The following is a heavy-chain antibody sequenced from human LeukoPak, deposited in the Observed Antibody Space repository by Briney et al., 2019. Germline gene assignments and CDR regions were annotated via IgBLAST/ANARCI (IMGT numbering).Heavy chain of an antibody. CDR3: ATTGGVGSNPYHYYYGMDV. Sequence: PGGSLRLSCAASGFTVSSNYMSWVRQAPGKGLEWVSVIYSGGSTYYADSVKGRFTISRDNSKNTLYPQMNSLRAEDTAVYYCATTGGVGSNPYHYYYGMDVWGQGTTVTVSS. J-gene: IGHJ6*02. CDR2: IYSGGST. D-gene: IGHD3-10*01. V-gene: IGHV3-53*01. CDR1: GFTVSSNY.